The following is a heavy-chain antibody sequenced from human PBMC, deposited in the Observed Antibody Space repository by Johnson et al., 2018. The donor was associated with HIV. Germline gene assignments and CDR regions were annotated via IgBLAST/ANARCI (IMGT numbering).Heavy chain of an antibody. V-gene: IGHV3-15*01. D-gene: IGHD3-22*01. J-gene: IGHJ3*02. CDR3: TTDFSYYDSSGTGGDI. CDR2: IRSKTDGETT. CDR1: GFTFSSYD. Sequence: VQLVESGGGLVQPGGSLRLSCAASGFTFSSYDMHWVRQVPGKGLEWVGRIRSKTDGETTDYAAPVRGRFTISKDDSKNTVYLQMNSLNIEDTAVYYCTTDFSYYDSSGTGGDIWGQGTLVTVSS.